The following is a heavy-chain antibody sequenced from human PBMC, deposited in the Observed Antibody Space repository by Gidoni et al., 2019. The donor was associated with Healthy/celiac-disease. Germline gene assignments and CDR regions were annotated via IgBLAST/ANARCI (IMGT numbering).Heavy chain of an antibody. CDR2: IYHSGST. V-gene: IGHV4-4*02. Sequence: QVQLQESGPGLVKPSGTLSLTCAVSGGSISSSNWWSWVRQPPGKGLEWIGEIYHSGSTNYNPSLKGRVTISVDKSKNQFSLKLSSVTAADTAVYYCARDLSGAARGGNWFDPWGQGTLVTVSS. CDR1: GGSISSSNW. D-gene: IGHD6-6*01. CDR3: ARDLSGAARGGNWFDP. J-gene: IGHJ5*02.